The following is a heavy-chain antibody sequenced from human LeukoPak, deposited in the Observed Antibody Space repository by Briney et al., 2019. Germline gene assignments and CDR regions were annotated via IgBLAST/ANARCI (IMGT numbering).Heavy chain of an antibody. J-gene: IGHJ4*02. CDR3: ARGTGTTAYFDY. CDR1: GFTFSDYY. Sequence: PGGSLRLSYAASGFTFSDYYMSWIRQAPGKGLEWVSYISGSSGYTKYADSVKGRFTISRDNAKNSLYLQVNSLRAEDTAVYYCARGTGTTAYFDYWGQGTLVTVSS. V-gene: IGHV3-11*06. CDR2: ISGSSGYT. D-gene: IGHD1-1*01.